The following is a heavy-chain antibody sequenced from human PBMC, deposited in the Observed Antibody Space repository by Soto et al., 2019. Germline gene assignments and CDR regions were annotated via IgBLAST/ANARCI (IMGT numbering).Heavy chain of an antibody. Sequence: SETLSLTCTVSGGSISSYYWSWIRQPPGKGLEWIGYIYYSGSTNYNPSLKSRVTISVDTSKNQFSLKLSSVTAADTAVYYCGKSRYSGYDSVDYWGQGTLVTVSS. J-gene: IGHJ4*02. CDR2: IYYSGST. CDR3: GKSRYSGYDSVDY. CDR1: GGSISSYY. D-gene: IGHD5-12*01. V-gene: IGHV4-59*01.